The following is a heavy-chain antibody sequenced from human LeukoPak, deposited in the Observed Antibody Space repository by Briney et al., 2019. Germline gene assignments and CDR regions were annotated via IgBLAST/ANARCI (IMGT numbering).Heavy chain of an antibody. V-gene: IGHV3-30-3*01. CDR1: GFTFSSYA. J-gene: IGHJ3*02. D-gene: IGHD2-2*01. Sequence: GGSLRLSCAASGFTFSSYAMHWVRQAPGKGLEWVAVISYDGSNKYYADSVKGRFTISRDNAKNSLYLQMNSLRVEDTAVHYCARDLASQGRLYCSSTRCSKGTFDIWGQGTMVTVSS. CDR3: ARDLASQGRLYCSSTRCSKGTFDI. CDR2: ISYDGSNK.